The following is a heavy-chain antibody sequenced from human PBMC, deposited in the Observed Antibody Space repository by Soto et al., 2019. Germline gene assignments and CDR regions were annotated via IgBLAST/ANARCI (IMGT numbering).Heavy chain of an antibody. D-gene: IGHD3-22*01. J-gene: IGHJ4*02. Sequence: AASGFDFSSYWMTWVRQAPGKGLQWVAIIRQDGSEEKYVDSVRGRFTISRDNAKDTLYLQMNSLRAEDTAVYYCARFGTYYDSSGFLYWGQGALVTVSS. V-gene: IGHV3-7*01. CDR2: IRQDGSEE. CDR3: ARFGTYYDSSGFLY. CDR1: GFDFSSYW.